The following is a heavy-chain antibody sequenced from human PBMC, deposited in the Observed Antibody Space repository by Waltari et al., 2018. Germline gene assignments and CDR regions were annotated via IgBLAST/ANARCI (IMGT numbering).Heavy chain of an antibody. V-gene: IGHV1-2*02. D-gene: IGHD1-26*01. Sequence: QVQLVQSGAEVKKPGAAVKVSCKASGYPFTGYYIHWVRQAPGQGLEWMGWINPNSGGTNYAQKFQGRVTMTRDTSISTAYMELSSLKSDDTAVYYCARDEGGATTWFDYWGQGTLVTVSS. CDR3: ARDEGGATTWFDY. CDR1: GYPFTGYY. J-gene: IGHJ4*02. CDR2: INPNSGGT.